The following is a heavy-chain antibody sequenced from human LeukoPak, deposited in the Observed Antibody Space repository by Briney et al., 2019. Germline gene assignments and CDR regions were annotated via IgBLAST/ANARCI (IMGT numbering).Heavy chain of an antibody. D-gene: IGHD3-22*01. CDR2: LSGSGDNT. J-gene: IGHJ4*02. V-gene: IGHV3-23*01. Sequence: PGGSLRLSCAASGFTFSSYATSWVRQAPGKGLEWVSGLSGSGDNTYYADSVKGRFTISRDNSKNTLYVQVNSLGTEDTAAYYCAKGSYYDSSGSFYFDYWGQGTLVTVSS. CDR3: AKGSYYDSSGSFYFDY. CDR1: GFTFSSYA.